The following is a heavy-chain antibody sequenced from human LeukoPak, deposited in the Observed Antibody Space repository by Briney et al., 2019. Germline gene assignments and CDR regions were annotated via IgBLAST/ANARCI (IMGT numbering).Heavy chain of an antibody. CDR2: IYYSGST. CDR3: ARHFPLGDYYDSSGLGFDY. J-gene: IGHJ4*02. V-gene: IGHV4-39*01. Sequence: KPSETLSLTCTVSGGSISSSSYYWGWIRQPPGKGLGWIGGIYYSGSTYYNPSLKSRVTISVDTSKNQFSLKLSSVTAADTAVYYCARHFPLGDYYDSSGLGFDYWGQGTLVTVSS. CDR1: GGSISSSSYY. D-gene: IGHD3-22*01.